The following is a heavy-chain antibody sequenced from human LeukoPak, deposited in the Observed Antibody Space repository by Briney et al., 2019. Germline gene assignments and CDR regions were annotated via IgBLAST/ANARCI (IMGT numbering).Heavy chain of an antibody. Sequence: GSLRLSCAASGFTFSSYWMHWVRQAPGKGLVWVSRINSDGSSTSYADSVKGRFTISRDNAKNTLYLQMNSLRAEDTAVYYCASGYCSGGSCYLEYFQHWGQGTLVTVSS. CDR2: INSDGSST. J-gene: IGHJ1*01. D-gene: IGHD2-15*01. CDR3: ASGYCSGGSCYLEYFQH. CDR1: GFTFSSYW. V-gene: IGHV3-74*01.